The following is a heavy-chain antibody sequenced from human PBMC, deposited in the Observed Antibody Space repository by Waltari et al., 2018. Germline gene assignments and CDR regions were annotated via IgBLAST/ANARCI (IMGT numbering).Heavy chain of an antibody. CDR3: ARATIMITFGGEFDY. CDR1: GYSISGCSH. CDR2: SYHSGST. D-gene: IGHD3-16*01. Sequence: QGQLQESGSGLVTHSETLSSTCTVSGYSISGCSHWAWLRQPPGKGLEWIGSSYHSGSTYYNPSLNSRVTISVDTSKNQFSLKLSSVTAADTAVYYCARATIMITFGGEFDYWGQGTLVTVSS. V-gene: IGHV4-38-2*02. J-gene: IGHJ4*02.